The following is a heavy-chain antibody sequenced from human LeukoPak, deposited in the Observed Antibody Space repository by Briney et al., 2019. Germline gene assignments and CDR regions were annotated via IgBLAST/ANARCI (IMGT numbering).Heavy chain of an antibody. Sequence: PSETLSLTCTASGGSISDYYWSWLRQPAGKGLEWIGRVYSSGSTSGSANYNPSLKSRVTMSVDTSKKQFSLNLTSVTAADTAVYYCATSWRAASGPAAANGARFDYWGQGTLVTVSS. CDR2: VYSSGSTSGSA. D-gene: IGHD2-2*01. V-gene: IGHV4-4*07. CDR3: ATSWRAASGPAAANGARFDY. CDR1: GGSISDYY. J-gene: IGHJ4*02.